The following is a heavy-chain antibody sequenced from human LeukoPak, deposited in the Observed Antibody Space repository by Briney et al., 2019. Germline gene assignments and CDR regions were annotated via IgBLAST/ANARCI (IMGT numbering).Heavy chain of an antibody. D-gene: IGHD1-26*01. V-gene: IGHV4-59*01. Sequence: PSETLSLTCTVSGGSISSYFWSWIRQAPGKGLEWIGYSYYTGSTNYNPSLKSRVTISVDMSKNQFSLKLSSVTAADTAVYYCARGNSGTYEAWFDPWGQGTLVTVSS. J-gene: IGHJ5*02. CDR2: SYYTGST. CDR1: GGSISSYF. CDR3: ARGNSGTYEAWFDP.